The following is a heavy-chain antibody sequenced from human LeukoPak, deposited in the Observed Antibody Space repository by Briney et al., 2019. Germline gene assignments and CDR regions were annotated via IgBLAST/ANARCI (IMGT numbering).Heavy chain of an antibody. V-gene: IGHV4-34*01. J-gene: IGHJ5*02. CDR2: INHSGST. CDR1: GGSFSGYY. D-gene: IGHD6-13*01. Sequence: PSETLSLTCAVYGGSFSGYYWSWIRQPPGKGLEWIGEINHSGSTNYNPSLKSRVTISVDTSKNQFSLKLSSVTAADTAVYYCARASSWIRNWFDPWGQGTLVTVSS. CDR3: ARASSWIRNWFDP.